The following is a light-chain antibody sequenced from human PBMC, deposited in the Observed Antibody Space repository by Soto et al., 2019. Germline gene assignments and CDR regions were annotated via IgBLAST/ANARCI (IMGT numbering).Light chain of an antibody. CDR3: SSPAGNNLGV. CDR1: SSDVGAYNY. Sequence: QSALTQPPSASGSPGQSVTISCTGTSSDVGAYNYVSWYQQHPGKAPKLIIYEVSKRPSGVPDRFSGSKSGNTASLTVSGLQAEDEADYYCSSPAGNNLGVFGGGTKVTVL. V-gene: IGLV2-8*01. J-gene: IGLJ2*01. CDR2: EVS.